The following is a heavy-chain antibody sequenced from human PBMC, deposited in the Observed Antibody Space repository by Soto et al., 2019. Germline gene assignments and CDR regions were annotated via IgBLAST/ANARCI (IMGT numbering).Heavy chain of an antibody. J-gene: IGHJ6*02. Sequence: QVQPVQSGSEVKKPGSSVRVSCKTGSFYAVSWVRQAPGQGLEWMGVLIPVFDTPSYAQKFQGRVTITADESKSTAYMELSSLRSEDTALYYSASTPVTGRYSYYGMDAWDQGIAVTVSS. CDR1: SFYA. CDR3: ASTPVTGRYSYYGMDA. V-gene: IGHV1-69*01. D-gene: IGHD4-4*01. CDR2: LIPVFDTP.